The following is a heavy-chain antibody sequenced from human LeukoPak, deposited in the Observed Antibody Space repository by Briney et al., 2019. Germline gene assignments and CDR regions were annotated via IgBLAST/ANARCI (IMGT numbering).Heavy chain of an antibody. V-gene: IGHV3-30*04. J-gene: IGHJ4*02. CDR2: ISYDGSNK. CDR3: AKDRRLLRLGELSPRGEFDY. CDR1: GFTFSSYA. D-gene: IGHD3-16*02. Sequence: SGRSLRLSCAASGFTFSSYAMHWVRQAPGKGLEWVAVISYDGSNKYYADSVKGRFTISRDNSKNTLYLQMNSLRAEDTAVYYCAKDRRLLRLGELSPRGEFDYWGQGTLVTVSS.